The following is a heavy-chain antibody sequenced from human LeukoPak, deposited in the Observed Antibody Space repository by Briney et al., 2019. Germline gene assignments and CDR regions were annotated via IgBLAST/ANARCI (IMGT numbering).Heavy chain of an antibody. Sequence: GGSLRLSCAASSFAFSRYWFHWVRQAPGKGLDWVSRIDTNGRTTNYADSVKGRFTISRDNAKNTPFLEMRSLRAEDTAVYYCARDLAGADDYWGQGTLVTVSS. CDR2: IDTNGRTT. J-gene: IGHJ4*02. CDR3: ARDLAGADDY. D-gene: IGHD6-13*01. CDR1: SFAFSRYW. V-gene: IGHV3-74*01.